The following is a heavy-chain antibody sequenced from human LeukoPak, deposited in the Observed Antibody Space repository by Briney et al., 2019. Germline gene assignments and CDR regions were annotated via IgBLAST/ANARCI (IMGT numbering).Heavy chain of an antibody. J-gene: IGHJ6*02. V-gene: IGHV3-53*01. D-gene: IGHD4-17*01. CDR3: AKDQRPGTTVTTKTNYYYGMDV. Sequence: GGSLRLSCAASGFTVSSNYMSWVRQAPGKGLEWVSVIYSGGSTYYADSVKGRFTISRDNSKNTLYLQMNSLRAEDTAVYYCAKDQRPGTTVTTKTNYYYGMDVWGQGTTVTVSS. CDR1: GFTVSSNY. CDR2: IYSGGST.